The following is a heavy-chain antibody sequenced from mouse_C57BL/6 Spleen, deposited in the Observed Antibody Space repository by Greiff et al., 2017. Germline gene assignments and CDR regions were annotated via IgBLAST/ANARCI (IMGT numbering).Heavy chain of an antibody. V-gene: IGHV1-80*01. J-gene: IGHJ4*01. D-gene: IGHD2-1*01. CDR3: ARVPFYYGNSAAMDY. Sequence: VQLQESGAELVKPGASVKISCKASGYAFTSYWMHRVKQRPGQGLEWIGQIYPGDGDTNYNGKFKGKATLTADKSSSTAYMQLRSLTSEDSAVYFCARVPFYYGNSAAMDYWGQGTSVTVSS. CDR1: GYAFTSYW. CDR2: IYPGDGDT.